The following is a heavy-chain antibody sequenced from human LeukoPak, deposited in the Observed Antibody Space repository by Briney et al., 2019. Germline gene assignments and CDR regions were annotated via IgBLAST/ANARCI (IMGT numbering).Heavy chain of an antibody. CDR1: GYTFTSYS. Sequence: ASVKVSCKASGYTFTSYSIQWVRQAPGQRLECMGWINAGNGNTKYSQEFQGRVTITRDTSASTVYMELSSLRSEDTAVYYCAREHDFWSGYSFDYWGQGTLVTVS. CDR2: INAGNGNT. J-gene: IGHJ4*02. V-gene: IGHV1-3*01. CDR3: AREHDFWSGYSFDY. D-gene: IGHD3-3*01.